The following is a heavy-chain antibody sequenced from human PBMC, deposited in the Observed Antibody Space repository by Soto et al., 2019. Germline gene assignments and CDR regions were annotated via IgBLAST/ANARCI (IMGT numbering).Heavy chain of an antibody. CDR2: ISSSSSYI. Sequence: EVQLVESGGGLVKPGGSLRLSCAASGFTFSSYSMNWVRQAPGKGLEWVSSISSSSSYIYYADSVKGRFTISRDNAKYSLYLQMNSLRAEDTAVYYCARGGDIVVVPADYYFDYWGQGTLVTVSS. CDR1: GFTFSSYS. J-gene: IGHJ4*02. CDR3: ARGGDIVVVPADYYFDY. D-gene: IGHD2-2*01. V-gene: IGHV3-21*01.